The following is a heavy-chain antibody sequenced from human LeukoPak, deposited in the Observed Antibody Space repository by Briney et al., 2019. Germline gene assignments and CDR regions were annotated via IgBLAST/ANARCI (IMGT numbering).Heavy chain of an antibody. D-gene: IGHD4-17*01. CDR3: ARDIVVQGLRQLEYYYYGMDV. J-gene: IGHJ6*02. CDR2: IIPIFGIA. Sequence: SVKVSCKASGGTFSSYAISWVRQAPGQGLEWMGRIIPIFGIANYAQKFQGRVTITSDKSTSTAYMELSSLRSEDTAVYYCARDIVVQGLRQLEYYYYGMDVWGQGTTVTVSS. CDR1: GGTFSSYA. V-gene: IGHV1-69*04.